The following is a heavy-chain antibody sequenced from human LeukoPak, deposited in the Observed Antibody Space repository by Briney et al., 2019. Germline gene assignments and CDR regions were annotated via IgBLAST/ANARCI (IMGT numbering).Heavy chain of an antibody. CDR1: EFTFSSYS. CDR2: ISGSSDDI. J-gene: IGHJ4*02. V-gene: IGHV3-21*01. D-gene: IGHD6-13*01. Sequence: GGSLRLSCAGSEFTFSSYSMHWVRQAPGKGLEWVSSISGSSDDIYYADSVKGRFTISRDNSKNTLYLQMNSLRAEDTAVYYCAKRGGSSRLSPTFYFDYWGQGTLVTVSS. CDR3: AKRGGSSRLSPTFYFDY.